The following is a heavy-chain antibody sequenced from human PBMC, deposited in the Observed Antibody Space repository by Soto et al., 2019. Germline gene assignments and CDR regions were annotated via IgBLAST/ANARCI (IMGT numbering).Heavy chain of an antibody. CDR1: GGSISTGGYY. D-gene: IGHD2-2*01. CDR3: AKSSTSANYFDY. J-gene: IGHJ4*02. Sequence: QVQLQESGPGLVKPSQTLSLTCTVSGGSISTGGYYWSWIRQHPGQGLEWIGYIYYSGSTYYNPSLKRRVATSVDTSKNQFSLKLSSVTAADTAVYYCAKSSTSANYFDYWGQGTLVTVSS. V-gene: IGHV4-31*03. CDR2: IYYSGST.